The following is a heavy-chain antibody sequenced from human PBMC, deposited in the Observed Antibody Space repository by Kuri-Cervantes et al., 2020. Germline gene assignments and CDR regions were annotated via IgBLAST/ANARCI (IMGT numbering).Heavy chain of an antibody. CDR1: GYTFTNYG. CDR3: ARVRRVGHTGYYMDV. Sequence: ASVKVSCKASGYTFTNYGIGWVRQAPGQGLEWMGWINPNSGGTNYAQKFQGRVTMTRDTSISTAYMELSRPRSDDTAVYYCARVRRVGHTGYYMDVWGKGTTVTVSS. CDR2: INPNSGGT. V-gene: IGHV1-2*02. J-gene: IGHJ6*03. D-gene: IGHD2-15*01.